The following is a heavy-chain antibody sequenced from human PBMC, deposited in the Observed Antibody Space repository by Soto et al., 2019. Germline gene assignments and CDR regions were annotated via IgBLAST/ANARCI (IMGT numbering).Heavy chain of an antibody. CDR1: GYTFTSYY. Sequence: ASVKVSCKSSGYTFTSYYMHWVRQAPGQGLEWMGIINPSGGSTSYAQKFQGRVTMTRDTSTSTVYMELSSLRSEDTAVYYCATRYCSSTSCSPYYWDYWGQGNLVTASS. J-gene: IGHJ4*02. CDR3: ATRYCSSTSCSPYYWDY. D-gene: IGHD2-2*01. CDR2: INPSGGST. V-gene: IGHV1-46*01.